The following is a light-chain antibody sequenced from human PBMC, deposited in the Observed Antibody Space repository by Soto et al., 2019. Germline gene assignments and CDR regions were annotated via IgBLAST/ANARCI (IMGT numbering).Light chain of an antibody. CDR1: QSLVHSNGNTY. CDR3: MQGTHWPPYT. V-gene: IGKV2-30*02. Sequence: DVVMTQSPLSLPVTLGQPASISCRSSQSLVHSNGNTYLSWFHQRPGQSPRRLIYKVSDRDSGVPDRFSGSGSGTDFTLKISRVEAEDVGVYYCMQGTHWPPYTFGQGTKLDIK. J-gene: IGKJ2*01. CDR2: KVS.